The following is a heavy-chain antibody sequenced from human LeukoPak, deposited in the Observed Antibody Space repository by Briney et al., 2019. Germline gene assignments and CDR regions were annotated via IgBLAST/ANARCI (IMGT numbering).Heavy chain of an antibody. CDR3: ASGLGWLVDN. D-gene: IGHD6-19*01. CDR1: EFTLSSYW. Sequence: GGSLRLSCAASEFTLSSYWMSWVRQAPGKGPEWVANIKQDGGKKYYVDSVKGRFTISRDNAKNSLYLQMNSLRAEDTAVYYCASGLGWLVDNWGQGTLVTVSS. J-gene: IGHJ4*02. V-gene: IGHV3-7*01. CDR2: IKQDGGKK.